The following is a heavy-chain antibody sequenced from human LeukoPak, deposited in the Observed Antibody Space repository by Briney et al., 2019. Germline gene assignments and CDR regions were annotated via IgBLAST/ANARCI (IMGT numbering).Heavy chain of an antibody. CDR2: IKQDGSEK. D-gene: IGHD6-13*01. Sequence: PGGSLRLSCAASGFTFSSYWMSWVRQAPGKGLEWVANIKQDGSEKYYVDSVKGRFTISRDNAKNSLYLQMNSLRAEDTAVYYCASLAAAGIIDPWGQGTLVTVSS. J-gene: IGHJ5*02. CDR3: ASLAAAGIIDP. CDR1: GFTFSSYW. V-gene: IGHV3-7*05.